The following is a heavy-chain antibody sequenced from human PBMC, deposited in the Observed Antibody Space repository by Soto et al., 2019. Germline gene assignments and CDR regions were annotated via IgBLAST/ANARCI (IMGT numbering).Heavy chain of an antibody. CDR1: GFTFSSYG. V-gene: IGHV3-33*01. J-gene: IGHJ6*01. CDR2: IWYDGSNK. D-gene: IGHD6-13*01. Sequence: GGSLRLSCAASGFTFSSYGMHWVRQAPGKGLEWVAVIWYDGSNKYYADSVKGRFTISRDNSKNTLYLQMNSLRAEDTAVYYCARDKPPGYSSSLYYYGMDVWGQGTTVTVSS. CDR3: ARDKPPGYSSSLYYYGMDV.